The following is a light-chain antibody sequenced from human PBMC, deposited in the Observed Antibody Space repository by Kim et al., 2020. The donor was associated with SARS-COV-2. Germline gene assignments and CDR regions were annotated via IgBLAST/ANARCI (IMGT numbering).Light chain of an antibody. Sequence: PGQTASITCSGDKLGDKYACWYQQKPGQFPVLVIYQDNKRPAGIPERFSGSNSGNTATLTISGTQAMDEADYYCQAWDSSSWVFGGGTQLTVL. CDR2: QDN. J-gene: IGLJ3*02. CDR1: KLGDKY. V-gene: IGLV3-1*01. CDR3: QAWDSSSWV.